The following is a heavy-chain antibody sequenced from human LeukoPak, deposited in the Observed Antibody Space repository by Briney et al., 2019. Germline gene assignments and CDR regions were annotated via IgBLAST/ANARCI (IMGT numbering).Heavy chain of an antibody. V-gene: IGHV3-23*01. Sequence: GGSLRLSCAASGFTFSSYAMSWVRQAPGKGLEWVSTISDNGDNTHYADSVKGRFTISRDNSKNTLYLQMNSGTYEDTAVYFCVRIVGHTRPDFWGQGTLVTVSS. D-gene: IGHD1-26*01. CDR3: VRIVGHTRPDF. CDR2: ISDNGDNT. J-gene: IGHJ4*02. CDR1: GFTFSSYA.